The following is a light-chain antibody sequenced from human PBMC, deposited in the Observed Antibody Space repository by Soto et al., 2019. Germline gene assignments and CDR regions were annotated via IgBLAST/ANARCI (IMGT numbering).Light chain of an antibody. Sequence: QSALTQPPSASGSPGQSVTISCTGTSSDVGGYNYVSWYQQHPGKAPKLMIYEVSKRPSGVPDRFSGSKSGNTASLTVSGRQAEDEADYYCSSYAGSNGGVFGGGTKLTVL. CDR1: SSDVGGYNY. J-gene: IGLJ2*01. CDR3: SSYAGSNGGV. CDR2: EVS. V-gene: IGLV2-8*01.